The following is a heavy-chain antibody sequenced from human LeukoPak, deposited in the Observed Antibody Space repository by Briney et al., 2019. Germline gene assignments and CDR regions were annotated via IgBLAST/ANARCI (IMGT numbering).Heavy chain of an antibody. CDR3: ARVGVTLPRGYFGY. D-gene: IGHD2-21*02. CDR1: GYSMSSGYY. CDR2: IFHSGNS. V-gene: IGHV4-38-2*02. Sequence: KPSETLSLTCTVSGYSMSSGYYWGWIRQPPGKGLQWIGSIFHSGNSYYNPSLKSRVTISVDTSKNQFSLKLSSVTAADTAVYYCARVGVTLPRGYFGYWGQGTLVTVSS. J-gene: IGHJ4*02.